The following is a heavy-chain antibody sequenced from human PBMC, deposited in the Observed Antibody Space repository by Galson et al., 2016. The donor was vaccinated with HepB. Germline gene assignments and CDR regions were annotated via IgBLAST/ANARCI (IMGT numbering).Heavy chain of an antibody. Sequence: LSLTCSVSGDSVNYFYWSWVRQSPGKGLEWIGYIYYSGSTSYNPSLKSRLTISIDKSKNRFSLQLNSVTAADTAVYFCARRRPGGSMDFWGPGTTVTVSS. V-gene: IGHV4-59*08. CDR1: GDSVNYFY. D-gene: IGHD1-1*01. CDR3: ARRRPGGSMDF. CDR2: IYYSGST. J-gene: IGHJ6*02.